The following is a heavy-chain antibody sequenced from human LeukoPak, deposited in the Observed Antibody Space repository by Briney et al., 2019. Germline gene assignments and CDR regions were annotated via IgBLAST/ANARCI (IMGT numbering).Heavy chain of an antibody. Sequence: PGGSLRLSCAASGFTFSDYYMSWIRQAPGKGLEWVSYISSSGSTIYYADSVKGRFTISRDNAKDSLYLQMNSLRAEDTAVYYCARDFMVRGVTTLVDYWGQGTLVTVSS. J-gene: IGHJ4*02. V-gene: IGHV3-11*01. CDR3: ARDFMVRGVTTLVDY. CDR1: GFTFSDYY. CDR2: ISSSGSTI. D-gene: IGHD3-10*01.